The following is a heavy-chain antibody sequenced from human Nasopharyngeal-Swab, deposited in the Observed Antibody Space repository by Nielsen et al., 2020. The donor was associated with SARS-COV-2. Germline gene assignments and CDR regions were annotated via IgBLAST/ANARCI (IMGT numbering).Heavy chain of an antibody. CDR3: AKDRDSGDDSDDYYHYYGMDV. V-gene: IGHV3-33*06. CDR2: IWYDGSNK. CDR1: GFTFSSYG. Sequence: GGSLRLSCAASGFTFSSYGMHWVRQAPGKGLEWVAVIWYDGSNKYYADSVKGRFTISRDNSKNTLYLQMNSLRAEDTAIYYCAKDRDSGDDSDDYYHYYGMDVWGQGTTVTVSS. D-gene: IGHD5-12*01. J-gene: IGHJ6*02.